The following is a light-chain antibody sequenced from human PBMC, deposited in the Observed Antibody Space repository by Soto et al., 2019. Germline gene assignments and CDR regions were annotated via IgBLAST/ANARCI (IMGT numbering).Light chain of an antibody. CDR3: QQYGSSRFT. V-gene: IGKV3-20*01. Sequence: EIVLTQSPGTLSLSPGVRATLSCRASQSISSSYLAWYQKKPGQAPRLLVYGASSRATGIPDRFSGSGSGTDFTLTISRLEPEDFTVYYCQQYGSSRFTFGPGTKVDIK. J-gene: IGKJ3*01. CDR2: GAS. CDR1: QSISSSY.